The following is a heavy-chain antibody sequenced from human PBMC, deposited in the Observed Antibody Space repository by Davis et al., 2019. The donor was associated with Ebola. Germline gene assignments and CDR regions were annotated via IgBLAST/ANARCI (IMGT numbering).Heavy chain of an antibody. CDR1: GLTLLDYS. CDR3: AKDMAPDFWSGYYLEY. V-gene: IGHV3-9*01. CDR2: ISWNGGTI. J-gene: IGHJ4*02. D-gene: IGHD3-3*01. Sequence: SLKISCAASGLTLLDYSMHWVRHAPGKRLGWVSGISWNGGTIAYADSVKGRFTISRDNAKNSLYLEMKSLRTEDTALYNCAKDMAPDFWSGYYLEYWGQGSLVSVSS.